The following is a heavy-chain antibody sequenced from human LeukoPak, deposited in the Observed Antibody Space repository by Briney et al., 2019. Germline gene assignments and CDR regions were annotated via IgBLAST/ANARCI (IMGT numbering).Heavy chain of an antibody. CDR2: ISSSGSTI. CDR1: GFTFSSYE. D-gene: IGHD4-17*01. J-gene: IGHJ6*03. Sequence: GGSLRLSCAASGFTFSSYEMNWVRQAPGKGLEGVSYISSSGSTIYYADSVKGRFTISRDNAKNSLYLQMNSLRAEDTAVYYCARGGDYWDYYYMDVWGKGTTVTVSS. V-gene: IGHV3-48*03. CDR3: ARGGDYWDYYYMDV.